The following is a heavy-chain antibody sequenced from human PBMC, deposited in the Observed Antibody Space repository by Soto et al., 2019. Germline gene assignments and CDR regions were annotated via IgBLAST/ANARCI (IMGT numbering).Heavy chain of an antibody. J-gene: IGHJ6*02. V-gene: IGHV4-34*01. CDR2: INHSGST. Sequence: TSGTLSLTCAVYGGSFSGYYWSWIRQPPGKGLEWIGEINHSGSTNYNPSLKSRVTISVDTSKNQFSLKLSSVTAADTAVYYCARYAVSGWYGGYYYYGMDVWGQGTTVPVSS. D-gene: IGHD6-19*01. CDR1: GGSFSGYY. CDR3: ARYAVSGWYGGYYYYGMDV.